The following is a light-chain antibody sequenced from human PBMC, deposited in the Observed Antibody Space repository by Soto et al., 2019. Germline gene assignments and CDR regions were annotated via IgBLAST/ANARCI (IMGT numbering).Light chain of an antibody. V-gene: IGKV1-5*01. CDR2: DAS. CDR1: QSISRW. CDR3: QQYNTYST. J-gene: IGKJ5*01. Sequence: DLQMTQSPSTLSESVGHRVSITCRASQSISRWLAWYQQKPGKAPQALIYDASSLKSGVPSRFSGNGSGTEFTLTISSLQPDDFATYYCQQYNTYSTFGQGTRLEIK.